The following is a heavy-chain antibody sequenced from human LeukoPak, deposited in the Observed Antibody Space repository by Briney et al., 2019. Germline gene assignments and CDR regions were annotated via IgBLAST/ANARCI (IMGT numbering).Heavy chain of an antibody. Sequence: SQTLSLTCTVSGGSISSGGYYWSWIRQHPGKGLEWVGYIYYSGSSYYNPSLKSRVTISVDTSKNQFSLKLRSVTAADTAVYYCARDPRGPLYYYDRGRRTSHAFDIWGQGTMVTVSS. CDR3: ARDPRGPLYYYDRGRRTSHAFDI. J-gene: IGHJ3*02. CDR1: GGSISSGGYY. V-gene: IGHV4-31*03. CDR2: IYYSGSS. D-gene: IGHD3-22*01.